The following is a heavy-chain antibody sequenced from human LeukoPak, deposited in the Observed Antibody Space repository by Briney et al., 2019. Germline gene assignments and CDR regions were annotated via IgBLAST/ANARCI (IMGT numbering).Heavy chain of an antibody. V-gene: IGHV4-59*01. CDR1: GGSLSGYY. CDR2: IYYGGST. CDR3: AGDRFGIAGI. J-gene: IGHJ1*01. Sequence: SETLSLTCTVSGGSLSGYYWTWIRQPPGKGLEWVGYIYYGGSTNYNPYLQSRATIPAPKSKNQISLKLTSAAAADTALYYCAGDRFGIAGIWGQGTLVTVSS. D-gene: IGHD3-16*01.